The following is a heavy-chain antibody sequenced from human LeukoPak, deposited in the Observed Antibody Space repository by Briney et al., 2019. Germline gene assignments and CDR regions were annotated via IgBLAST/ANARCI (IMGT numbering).Heavy chain of an antibody. D-gene: IGHD3-16*01. CDR3: ARGGTYASPGADY. Sequence: PGGSLRLSRASSVFTFRDYYMSWIRPARARGLEGVSHINGSNDYSNYADSVKDRFTISRDNAKNSLYLQMNSLRGEHTAMCFCARGGTYASPGADYRGQGTQVTDSS. CDR1: VFTFRDYY. J-gene: IGHJ4*02. V-gene: IGHV3-11*06. CDR2: INGSNDYS.